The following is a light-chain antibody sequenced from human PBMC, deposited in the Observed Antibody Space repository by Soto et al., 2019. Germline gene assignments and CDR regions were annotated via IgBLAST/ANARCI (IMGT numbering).Light chain of an antibody. CDR2: GAS. J-gene: IGKJ4*01. Sequence: EIVLTQSPGTLSLSPGERATLSCRASQSVSQNFLAWYQQKPGQAPRLLINGASSRATGIPDRFSGSGSGTDFSLTIDRLEPEDFAVYFCQQYGSSHPTCGGGTKVAIK. CDR1: QSVSQNF. V-gene: IGKV3-20*01. CDR3: QQYGSSHPT.